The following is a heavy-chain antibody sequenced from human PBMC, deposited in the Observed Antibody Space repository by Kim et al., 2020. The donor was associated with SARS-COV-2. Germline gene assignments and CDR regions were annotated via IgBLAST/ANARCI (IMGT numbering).Heavy chain of an antibody. CDR3: ARDVILGSGSYLRRFDP. J-gene: IGHJ5*02. CDR1: GGSISSYY. Sequence: SETLSLTCTVSGGSISSYYWSWIRQPPGKGLEWIGYIYYSGSTNYNPSLKSRVTISVDTSKNQFSLKLSSVTAADTAVYYCARDVILGSGSYLRRFDPWGQGTLVTVSS. D-gene: IGHD1-26*01. CDR2: IYYSGST. V-gene: IGHV4-59*01.